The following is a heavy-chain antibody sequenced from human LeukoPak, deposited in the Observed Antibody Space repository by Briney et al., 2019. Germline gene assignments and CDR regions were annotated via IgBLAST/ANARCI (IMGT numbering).Heavy chain of an antibody. CDR1: GFTFSSYA. CDR2: ISYDGSNK. D-gene: IGHD2-2*01. J-gene: IGHJ6*03. CDR3: ARDLVVPAAIFVPREHYYYYMDV. V-gene: IGHV3-30-3*01. Sequence: GGSLRLSCAASGFTFSSYAMHWVRQAPGKGLEWVAVISYDGSNKYYADSVKGRFTISRDNSKNTLYLQMNSLRAEDTAVYYCARDLVVPAAIFVPREHYYYYMDVWGKGTTVTVSS.